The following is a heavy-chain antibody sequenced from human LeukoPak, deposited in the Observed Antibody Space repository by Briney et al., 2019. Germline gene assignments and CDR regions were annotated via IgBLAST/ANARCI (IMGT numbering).Heavy chain of an antibody. CDR2: INPSGGST. CDR3: ARGAEPLDTAMVGTFDY. CDR1: GYTFTNYF. V-gene: IGHV1-46*01. Sequence: ASVKVSCKTSGYTFTNYFIHWVRQAPGQGLEWMGMINPSGGSTNYAQKFQGRVTVTRDTSTSTAYMELRSLRSDDTAVYYCARGAEPLDTAMVGTFDYWGQGTLVTVSS. D-gene: IGHD5-18*01. J-gene: IGHJ4*02.